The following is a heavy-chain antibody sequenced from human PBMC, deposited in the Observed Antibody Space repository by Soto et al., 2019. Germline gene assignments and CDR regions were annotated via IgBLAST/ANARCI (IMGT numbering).Heavy chain of an antibody. CDR2: IYYSGST. D-gene: IGHD2-15*01. J-gene: IGHJ5*02. Sequence: SETLSLTCTVSGGSISSYYWSWIRQPPGKGLEWIGYIYYSGSTNYNPSLKSRVTISVDTSKNQFSLKLSSVTAADTAVYYCARLGYCSGGSCYNGVGFDPWGQGTLVTVSS. V-gene: IGHV4-59*08. CDR3: ARLGYCSGGSCYNGVGFDP. CDR1: GGSISSYY.